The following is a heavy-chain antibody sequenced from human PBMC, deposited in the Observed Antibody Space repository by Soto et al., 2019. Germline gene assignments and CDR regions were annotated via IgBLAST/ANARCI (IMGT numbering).Heavy chain of an antibody. Sequence: ASVKVSCKASGYTFTSYYMHWVRQAPGQGLEWMGRINPSCGSTSYAQKFQGRVTMTTDKSTTTAYMELRSLRSDDTAVYYCARDSPVLRFLEWLSNFDYWGQGTLVTVSS. V-gene: IGHV1-46*01. D-gene: IGHD3-3*01. CDR2: INPSCGST. CDR3: ARDSPVLRFLEWLSNFDY. J-gene: IGHJ4*02. CDR1: GYTFTSYY.